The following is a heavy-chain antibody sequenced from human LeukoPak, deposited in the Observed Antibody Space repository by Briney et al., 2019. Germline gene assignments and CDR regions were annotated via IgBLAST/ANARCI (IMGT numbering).Heavy chain of an antibody. Sequence: GRSLRLSCAASGFPFSSYGMHWVRQAPGKGLEWVAVLSYDGSNEYYADSVKGRFTISRDNSKNTLYLQMNGLRVEDTAVYYCAGSWFYRDYFEYWGQGTLVTVSS. CDR3: AGSWFYRDYFEY. V-gene: IGHV3-30*03. CDR1: GFPFSSYG. D-gene: IGHD3-10*01. CDR2: LSYDGSNE. J-gene: IGHJ4*02.